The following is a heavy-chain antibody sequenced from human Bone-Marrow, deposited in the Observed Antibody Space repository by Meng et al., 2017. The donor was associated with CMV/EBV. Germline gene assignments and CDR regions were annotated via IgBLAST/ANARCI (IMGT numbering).Heavy chain of an antibody. V-gene: IGHV3-53*01. CDR3: ARAALYGDYGQAWYFDL. CDR1: GFTVSSNY. D-gene: IGHD4-17*01. CDR2: IYSGGST. J-gene: IGHJ2*01. Sequence: GFTVSSNYMSWVRQAPGKGLELVSVIYSGGSTYYADSVKGRFTISRDNSKNTLYLQMNSLRAEDTAVYYCARAALYGDYGQAWYFDLWGRGTLVTVSS.